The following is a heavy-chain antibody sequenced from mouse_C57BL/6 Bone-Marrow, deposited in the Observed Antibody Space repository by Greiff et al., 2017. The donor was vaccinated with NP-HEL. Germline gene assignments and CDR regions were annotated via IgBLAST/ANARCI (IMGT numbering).Heavy chain of an antibody. CDR2: IYPGDGDT. J-gene: IGHJ2*01. D-gene: IGHD2-3*01. V-gene: IGHV1-80*01. CDR1: GYAFSSYW. CDR3: ARFGYSSGFDY. Sequence: VKLQESGAELVKPGASVKISCKASGYAFSSYWMNWVKQRPGKGLEWIGQIYPGDGDTNYNGKFKGKATLTADKSSSTAYMQLSSLTSEDSAVYFCARFGYSSGFDYWGQGTTLTVSS.